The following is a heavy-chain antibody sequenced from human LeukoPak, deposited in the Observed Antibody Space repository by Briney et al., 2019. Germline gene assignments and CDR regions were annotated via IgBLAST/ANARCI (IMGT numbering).Heavy chain of an antibody. CDR1: RFTFSSYW. D-gene: IGHD6-13*01. V-gene: IGHV3-7*01. J-gene: IGHJ4*02. CDR3: ARVQTAAGDY. CDR2: IKQDGSEK. Sequence: GGSLRLSCAASRFTFSSYWMTWVRQAPGKGLEWVANIKQDGSEKYYVDSVKGRFTISRDNAKNSLDLQMNSLRDEDTAVYYCARVQTAAGDYWGQGTLVTVSS.